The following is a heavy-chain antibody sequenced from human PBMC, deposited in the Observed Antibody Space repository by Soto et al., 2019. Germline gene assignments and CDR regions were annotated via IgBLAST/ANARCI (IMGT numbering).Heavy chain of an antibody. D-gene: IGHD6-13*01. CDR3: ARDAAAGLNDC. J-gene: IGHJ4*02. CDR1: GYTFTNYG. CDR2: INAYNGNT. Sequence: QVQLVQSGAEVKKPGASVKVSCKASGYTFTNYGISWVRQAPGQGLEWMGWINAYNGNTKSAQKLQGRVTLTTDTSTSTAYVERRSLRSDDTAVYYCARDAAAGLNDCWGQGTLVTVSS. V-gene: IGHV1-18*01.